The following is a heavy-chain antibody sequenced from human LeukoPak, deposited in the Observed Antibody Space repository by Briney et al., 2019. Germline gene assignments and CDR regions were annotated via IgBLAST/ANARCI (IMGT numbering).Heavy chain of an antibody. Sequence: GGSPRLSCAASGFTFSSYSMNWGRQAPGRGVGGGSSISSSSSYIYYADSVKGRFTISRDNAKNSLYLQMNSLRAEDTAVYYCARDSFDSSGYPPLYWYFDLWGRGNLVTVSS. CDR1: GFTFSSYS. CDR3: ARDSFDSSGYPPLYWYFDL. CDR2: ISSSSSYI. J-gene: IGHJ2*01. V-gene: IGHV3-21*01. D-gene: IGHD3-22*01.